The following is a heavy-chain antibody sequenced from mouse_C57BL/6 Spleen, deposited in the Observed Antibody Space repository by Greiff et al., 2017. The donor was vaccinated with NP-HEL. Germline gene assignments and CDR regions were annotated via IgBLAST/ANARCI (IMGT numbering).Heavy chain of an antibody. D-gene: IGHD2-2*01. J-gene: IGHJ2*01. CDR2: ISSGGDYI. V-gene: IGHV5-9-1*02. CDR3: TRGSTMVTTYYFDY. CDR1: GFTFSSYA. Sequence: EVKLVESGEGLVKPGGSLKLSCAASGFTFSSYAMSWVRQTPEKRLEWVAYISSGGDYIYYADTVKGRFTISRDNARNTLYLQMSSLKSEDTAMYYCTRGSTMVTTYYFDYWGQGATLTVSS.